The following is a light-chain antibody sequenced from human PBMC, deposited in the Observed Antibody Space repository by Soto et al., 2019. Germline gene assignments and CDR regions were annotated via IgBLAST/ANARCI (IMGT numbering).Light chain of an antibody. J-gene: IGKJ4*01. CDR3: QQTYTTPFT. CDR1: QSISSY. CDR2: VGS. V-gene: IGKV1-39*01. Sequence: DIQMTQSPSSLSASAGDRVTITCRASQSISSYLSWYQQKPGKAPKRLIYVGSTLQSGVPSRFSGSGSGTDFTLTISSLQPEDFATYFCQQTYTTPFTFGGGTKVDVK.